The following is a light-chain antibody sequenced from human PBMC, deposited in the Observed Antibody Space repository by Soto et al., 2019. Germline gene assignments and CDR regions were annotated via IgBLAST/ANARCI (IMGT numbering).Light chain of an antibody. CDR2: DVS. CDR3: SSYTSSTTEV. Sequence: QSALTQPASVSGSPGQSIAISCTGTSSDVGGYNYVSWYQQHPGKAPKLMIYDVSSRPSGVSNRFSGSKSDNTASLTISGLQAGDEADYYCSSYTSSTTEVFGTGTKVTVL. V-gene: IGLV2-14*03. CDR1: SSDVGGYNY. J-gene: IGLJ1*01.